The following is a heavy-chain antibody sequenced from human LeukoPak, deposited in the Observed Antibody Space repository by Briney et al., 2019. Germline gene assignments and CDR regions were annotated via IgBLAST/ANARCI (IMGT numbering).Heavy chain of an antibody. D-gene: IGHD2-15*01. V-gene: IGHV3-7*01. CDR2: IKQDESEK. CDR3: ARDDRPSANSRDWLNP. CDR1: GFTFSSYG. J-gene: IGHJ5*02. Sequence: PGGSLRLSCAASGFTFSSYGMHWVRQAPGKGLEWVANIKQDESEKYYVDSVKGRFTISRDNAKSSLYLQMNSLRAEDTAVYYCARDDRPSANSRDWLNPWGQGTLVTVSS.